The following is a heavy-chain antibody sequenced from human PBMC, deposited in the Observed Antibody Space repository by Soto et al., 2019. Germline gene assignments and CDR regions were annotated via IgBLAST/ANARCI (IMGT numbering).Heavy chain of an antibody. D-gene: IGHD6-19*01. V-gene: IGHV1-24*01. CDR2: FDPEDGET. Sequence: ASVKVSCKVSGYTLTELSMHWVRQAPGKGLDWMGGFDPEDGETIYAQKFQGRVTMTEDTSTDTAYMELSSLRSEDTAVYYCATAPAVAVAGLFLNYGMDVWGQGTTVTVSS. CDR3: ATAPAVAVAGLFLNYGMDV. J-gene: IGHJ6*02. CDR1: GYTLTELS.